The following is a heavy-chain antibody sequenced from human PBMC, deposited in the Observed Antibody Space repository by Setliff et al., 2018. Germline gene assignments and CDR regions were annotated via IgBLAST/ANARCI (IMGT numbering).Heavy chain of an antibody. Sequence: SETLSLTCAVYGGSFSSFYWSWIRQPPGRGLEWIGEINHSGTTTYNPSLKSRVTISVDASRKQFSLRLTSVTAAGTAVYYCAKFGPLDLTGDWAFDNWGQGTLVTVSS. CDR2: INHSGTT. CDR3: AKFGPLDLTGDWAFDN. J-gene: IGHJ4*02. V-gene: IGHV4-34*01. D-gene: IGHD7-27*01. CDR1: GGSFSSFY.